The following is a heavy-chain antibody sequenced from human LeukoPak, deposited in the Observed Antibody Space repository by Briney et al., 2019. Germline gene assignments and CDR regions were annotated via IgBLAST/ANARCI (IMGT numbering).Heavy chain of an antibody. V-gene: IGHV4-30-2*01. CDR3: ASFIAAAGKYYFDY. CDR2: IYHSGST. Sequence: PSETLSLTCTVSGGSISRSGYSWSWIRQPPGKGLEWIGYIYHSGSTYYNPSLKSRVTILVDRSKNQFSLKLSSVTAADTAVYYCASFIAAAGKYYFDYWGQGTLVAVSS. D-gene: IGHD6-13*01. CDR1: GGSISRSGYS. J-gene: IGHJ4*02.